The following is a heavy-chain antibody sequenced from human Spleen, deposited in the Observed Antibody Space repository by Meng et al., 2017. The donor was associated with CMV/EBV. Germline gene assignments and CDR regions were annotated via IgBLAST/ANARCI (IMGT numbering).Heavy chain of an antibody. J-gene: IGHJ6*02. Sequence: GGSLRLSCAASGFTFSSYWMHWVRQAPGKGLVWVSRIKSDGSTTSYADSVKGRFTISRDNAKNTMYLQMNSLRAEDTAVYYCAKASHYDLREYGMDVWGQGTTVTVSS. CDR2: IKSDGSTT. V-gene: IGHV3-74*01. D-gene: IGHD3-3*01. CDR3: AKASHYDLREYGMDV. CDR1: GFTFSSYW.